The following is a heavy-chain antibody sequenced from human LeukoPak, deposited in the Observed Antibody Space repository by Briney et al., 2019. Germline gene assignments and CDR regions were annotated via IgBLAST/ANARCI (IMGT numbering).Heavy chain of an antibody. CDR2: INHSGST. V-gene: IGHV4-34*01. Sequence: PSETLSLTCAVYGGSFSGYYWSWIRQPPGKGLEWIGEINHSGSTNYNPSLKSRVTISVDTSKNQFSLKLSSVTAADTAVYYCARGSGLAAAGNWFDPWGQGTLVTVSS. CDR1: GGSFSGYY. CDR3: ARGSGLAAAGNWFDP. J-gene: IGHJ5*02. D-gene: IGHD6-13*01.